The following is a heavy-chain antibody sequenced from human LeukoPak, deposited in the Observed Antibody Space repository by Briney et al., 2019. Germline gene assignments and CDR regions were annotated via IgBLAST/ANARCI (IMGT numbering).Heavy chain of an antibody. Sequence: GGSRRLSCVASGFYFSAYLMSWIRQAPGKGLEWVANIKQDGSQEFYPDSVKGRFTISRDNGNNSLYLHMSRLRVEDTAVYYCARDLKGFNLWGQGALVTVSS. V-gene: IGHV3-7*01. CDR1: GFYFSAYL. CDR3: ARDLKGFNL. J-gene: IGHJ5*02. CDR2: IKQDGSQE.